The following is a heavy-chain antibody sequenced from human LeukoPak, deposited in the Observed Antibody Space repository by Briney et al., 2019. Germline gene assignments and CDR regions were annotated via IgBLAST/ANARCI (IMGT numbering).Heavy chain of an antibody. CDR2: ISGSGGST. Sequence: GGSLRLSCAASGFTFSSYAMSWVRQAPGKGLEWVSAISGSGGSTYYADSVKGRFTISRDNSKNTLYLQMNSLRAEDTAVYYCAKEPIKIYYDSSGYYAYWGQGTLVTVSS. CDR3: AKEPIKIYYDSSGYYAY. V-gene: IGHV3-23*01. D-gene: IGHD3-22*01. CDR1: GFTFSSYA. J-gene: IGHJ4*02.